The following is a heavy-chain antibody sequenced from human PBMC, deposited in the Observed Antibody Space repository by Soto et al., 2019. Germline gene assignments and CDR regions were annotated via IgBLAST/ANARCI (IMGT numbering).Heavy chain of an antibody. V-gene: IGHV3-23*01. D-gene: IGHD2-2*02. Sequence: PGGSLRLSCAASGFTFSSYAMSWVRQAPGKGLEWVSAISGSGGSTYYADSVKGRFTISRDNSKNTLYLQMNSLRAEDTAVYYCAKDFCSSTSCYTPGYYYYGMDVWGQGTTVTVSS. CDR3: AKDFCSSTSCYTPGYYYYGMDV. CDR2: ISGSGGST. CDR1: GFTFSSYA. J-gene: IGHJ6*02.